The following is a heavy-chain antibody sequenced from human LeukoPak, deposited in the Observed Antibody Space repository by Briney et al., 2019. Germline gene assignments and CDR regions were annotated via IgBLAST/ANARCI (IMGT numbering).Heavy chain of an antibody. CDR3: ARMYSSSWSWGDAFDI. Sequence: SDTLSLTCTVSGGSISSYYWSWIRQPPGKGLEWIGYIYYSGSTNYNPSLKSRVTISVDTSKNQFSLKLSSVTAADTAVYYCARMYSSSWSWGDAFDIWGQGTMVTVSS. D-gene: IGHD6-13*01. CDR1: GGSISSYY. V-gene: IGHV4-59*08. CDR2: IYYSGST. J-gene: IGHJ3*02.